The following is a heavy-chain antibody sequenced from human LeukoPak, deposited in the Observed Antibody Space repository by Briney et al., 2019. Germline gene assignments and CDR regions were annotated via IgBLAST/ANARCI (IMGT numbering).Heavy chain of an antibody. Sequence: GRSLRLSCTASGFTFNSYALHWVRQAPGKGLEWVALISYDGANTYYADSMKGRFTISRDNSKNKQYLQMSSLRAEDTAVYYCVRDDGDDYLWGSHGAFDFWGQGAMVTVSS. CDR3: VRDDGDDYLWGSHGAFDF. CDR2: ISYDGANT. V-gene: IGHV3-30-3*01. D-gene: IGHD3-16*01. J-gene: IGHJ3*01. CDR1: GFTFNSYA.